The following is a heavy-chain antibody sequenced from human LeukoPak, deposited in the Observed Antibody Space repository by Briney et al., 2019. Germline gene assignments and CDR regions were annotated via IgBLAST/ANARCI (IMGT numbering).Heavy chain of an antibody. D-gene: IGHD6-19*01. CDR3: AREAGYSSGWLDY. V-gene: IGHV4-34*01. CDR2: INHSGST. J-gene: IGHJ4*02. Sequence: SETLSLTCAVYGGSFSGYYWSWIRQPPGKGLEWIGEINHSGSTNYNPSLKSRVTISVDTSKNQFSLKLSSVTAADTAVYYCAREAGYSSGWLDYWGQGTMVTVSS. CDR1: GGSFSGYY.